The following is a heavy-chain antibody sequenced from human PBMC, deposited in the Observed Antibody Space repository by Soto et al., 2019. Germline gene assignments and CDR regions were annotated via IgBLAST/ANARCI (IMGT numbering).Heavy chain of an antibody. CDR1: GGSMDNYL. J-gene: IGHJ4*02. CDR3: ARGTFFARQQTFDS. D-gene: IGHD6-13*01. CDR2: IHVTGNH. V-gene: IGHV4-59*01. Sequence: SETLSLTCTVSGGSMDNYLWSWIRQTPGGGLQWIGYIHVTGNHYHNPSLKSPATIPVNASKTQFSLTLSSVTAADTAVYYSARGTFFARQQTFDSWGQGSLVTVYS.